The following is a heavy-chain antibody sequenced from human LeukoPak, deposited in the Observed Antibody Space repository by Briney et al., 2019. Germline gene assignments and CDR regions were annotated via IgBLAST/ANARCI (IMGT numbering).Heavy chain of an antibody. V-gene: IGHV1-2*02. CDR3: ARELHTDSGYDPFGY. D-gene: IGHD5-12*01. J-gene: IGHJ4*02. CDR1: GYTFTGYF. Sequence: ASVKVSCKASGYTFTGYFMHWVRQAPGQGLEWMGWINANSGDTYSAQKFQGRVTMARDTSINTAYMELSRLRSDDTAVYYCARELHTDSGYDPFGYWGQGALVTVSS. CDR2: INANSGDT.